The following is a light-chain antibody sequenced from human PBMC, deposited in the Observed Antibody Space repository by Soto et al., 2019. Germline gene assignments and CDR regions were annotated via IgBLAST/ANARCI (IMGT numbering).Light chain of an antibody. J-gene: IGLJ1*01. Sequence: QSVLTQPASVSGSPGQSITISCTGTSSDVGGYNYVSWYQQHPGKAPKLMIYEVSNRPSGASNRFSGSKSGNTASLTISGLQAEDEADYYCSSYTSSSTPLYVFGTRTKVTVL. V-gene: IGLV2-14*01. CDR2: EVS. CDR3: SSYTSSSTPLYV. CDR1: SSDVGGYNY.